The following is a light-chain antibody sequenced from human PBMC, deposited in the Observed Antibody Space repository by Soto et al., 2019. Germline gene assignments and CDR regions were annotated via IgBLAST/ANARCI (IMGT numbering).Light chain of an antibody. J-gene: IGKJ4*01. V-gene: IGKV1-12*01. CDR2: ASS. CDR1: QVISSW. Sequence: DIQMTQSPSFVSASVGDRVTITCRASQVISSWLAWYQHQPGRASKLLIHASSSLESGVPSRFSGSGSGTDFTLTSSSLQPEDFATYYCQQTTSFPLTFGGGTKVEI. CDR3: QQTTSFPLT.